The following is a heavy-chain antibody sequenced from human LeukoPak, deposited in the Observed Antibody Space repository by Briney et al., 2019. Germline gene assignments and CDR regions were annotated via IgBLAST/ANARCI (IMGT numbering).Heavy chain of an antibody. CDR2: IVGSGDTT. V-gene: IGHV3-23*01. CDR3: AKGRSAGYWYFDL. J-gene: IGHJ2*01. D-gene: IGHD6-19*01. Sequence: GGSLRLSCAASGFTFNNYIMNWVRQAPGKGLEWVSTIVGSGDTTYYADSVKGRFTVSRDNSKNTLYLQTNGLRVEDTAVYYCAKGRSAGYWYFDLWGRGTLVTVSS. CDR1: GFTFNNYI.